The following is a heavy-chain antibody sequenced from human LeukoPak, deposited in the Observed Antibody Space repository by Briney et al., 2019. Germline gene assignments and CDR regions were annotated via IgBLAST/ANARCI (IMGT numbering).Heavy chain of an antibody. CDR1: GYTFTSYY. Sequence: ASVKVSCKASGYTFTSYYMHWVRQAPGQGLEWMGWISAYNGNTNYAQKLQGRVTMTTDTSTSTAYMELRSLRSDDTAVYYCARVNWGFYWFDPWGQGTLVTVSS. J-gene: IGHJ5*02. V-gene: IGHV1-18*04. D-gene: IGHD7-27*01. CDR2: ISAYNGNT. CDR3: ARVNWGFYWFDP.